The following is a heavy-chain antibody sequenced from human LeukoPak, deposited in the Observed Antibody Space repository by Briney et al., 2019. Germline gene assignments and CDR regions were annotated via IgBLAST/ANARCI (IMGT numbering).Heavy chain of an antibody. J-gene: IGHJ1*01. CDR1: GFTFSTYS. Sequence: PGGSLRLSCAASGFTFSTYSMNWVRQAPGKGLEWVSYISSSSSTIYYAGSVKGRFTISRDNAKNSLYLQMNSLRAEDTAVYYCARDQGGSYHQHWGQGTLVTVSS. CDR3: ARDQGGSYHQH. D-gene: IGHD1-26*01. V-gene: IGHV3-48*04. CDR2: ISSSSSTI.